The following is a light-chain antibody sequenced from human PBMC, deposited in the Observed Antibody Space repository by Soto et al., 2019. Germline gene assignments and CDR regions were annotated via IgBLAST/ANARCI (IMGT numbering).Light chain of an antibody. CDR2: DVT. Sequence: QSALAQPPSVSGSPGQSVTISCTGTSSVVGGYDYVSWYQQHPGKAPKLLIYDVTKRPSGVPDRFSGSKSGNTASLTISGLQAEDEADFFCCSYGGSFPYVFGNGTKVTVL. J-gene: IGLJ1*01. V-gene: IGLV2-11*01. CDR1: SSVVGGYDY. CDR3: CSYGGSFPYV.